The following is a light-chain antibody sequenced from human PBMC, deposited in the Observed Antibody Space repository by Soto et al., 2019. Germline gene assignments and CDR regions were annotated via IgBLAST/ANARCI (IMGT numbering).Light chain of an antibody. V-gene: IGKV3-20*01. CDR2: ETS. CDR1: QSVASSY. Sequence: EVVVTQSPGALSLSPGERATLSCRASQSVASSYFAWYQQRPGQAPRLLIYETSSRDTGIQDRFSGSGAGTYCTLTFSRLEPEDFAVYFCPQYGSYQFPFGGGTNVEFQ. J-gene: IGKJ4*01. CDR3: PQYGSYQFP.